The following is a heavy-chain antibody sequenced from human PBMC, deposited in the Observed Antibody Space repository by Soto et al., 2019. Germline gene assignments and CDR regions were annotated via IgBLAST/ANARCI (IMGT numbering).Heavy chain of an antibody. J-gene: IGHJ6*02. Sequence: QVQLQESGPGLVKPSQTLSLTCTVSGGSISSGGYYWSWIRQHPGKGLEWIGYIYYSGSTYYNPSLKRLATIPVDTSKNQFSLKLSSVAAADTAVYYCARGGLGYCSGGSCYSAGLSRYYYGMDVWGQGTTVTVSS. CDR1: GGSISSGGYY. V-gene: IGHV4-31*01. D-gene: IGHD2-15*01. CDR2: IYYSGST. CDR3: ARGGLGYCSGGSCYSAGLSRYYYGMDV.